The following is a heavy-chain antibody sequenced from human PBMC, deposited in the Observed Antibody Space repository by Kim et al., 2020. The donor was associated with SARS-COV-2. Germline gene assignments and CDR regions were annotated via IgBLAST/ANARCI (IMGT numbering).Heavy chain of an antibody. V-gene: IGHV3-13*01. CDR3: ARDSGGMDV. CDR2: GDT. Sequence: GDTYNPGSVKGRFTISRENAKNSLYLQMNSLRAGDTAVYYCARDSGGMDVWGQGTTVTVSS. D-gene: IGHD6-25*01. J-gene: IGHJ6*02.